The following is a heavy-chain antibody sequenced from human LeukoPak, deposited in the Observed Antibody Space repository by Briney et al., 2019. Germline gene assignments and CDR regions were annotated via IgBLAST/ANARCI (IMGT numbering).Heavy chain of an antibody. J-gene: IGHJ5*02. CDR3: ARRSPPPDNWNDDGARFDP. D-gene: IGHD1-20*01. Sequence: SETLSLTCTVSGGSISSSGYYWGWIRQPPGKGLEWIGSIYYSGSTYYNPSLKSRVTISVDTSKNQFSLKLSSVTAADTAAYYCARRSPPPDNWNDDGARFDPWGQGTLVTVSS. CDR1: GGSISSSGYY. V-gene: IGHV4-39*07. CDR2: IYYSGST.